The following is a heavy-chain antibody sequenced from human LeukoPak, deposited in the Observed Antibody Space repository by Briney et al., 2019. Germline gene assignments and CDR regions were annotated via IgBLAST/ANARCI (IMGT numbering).Heavy chain of an antibody. CDR2: IYGNDDK. D-gene: IGHD4-17*01. J-gene: IGHJ5*02. V-gene: IGHV2-5*01. CDR3: AHRRKAVGENWFDP. CDR1: GFSLSTTGVG. Sequence: SGPTLVKPTQTLTLTCTFSGFSLSTTGVGVGWIRQPPGKALEWLAVIYGNDDKRYSPSLKSRLAITKDTSKNQVVLTLTNMDPVDTATYYCAHRRKAVGENWFDPWGQGTLVTVSS.